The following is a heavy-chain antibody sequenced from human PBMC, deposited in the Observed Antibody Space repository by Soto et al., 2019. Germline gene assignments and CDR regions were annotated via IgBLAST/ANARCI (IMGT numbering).Heavy chain of an antibody. CDR1: GGSISSSSYY. J-gene: IGHJ4*02. V-gene: IGHV4-39*01. CDR2: IYYSGST. Sequence: SETLSLTCTVSGGSISSSSYYWGWIRQPPGKGLEWIGSIYYSGSTYYNPSLKSRVTISVDTSKNQFSLKLSSVTAADTAVYYCARLCPDILAGYFYDSGQGTPVTVTS. CDR3: ARLCPDILAGYFYD. D-gene: IGHD3-9*01.